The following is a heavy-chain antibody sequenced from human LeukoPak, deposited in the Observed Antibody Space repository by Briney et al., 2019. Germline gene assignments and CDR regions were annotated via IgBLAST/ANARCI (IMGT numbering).Heavy chain of an antibody. CDR1: GFTFGDYA. CDR3: ANLGGETAIDAFDI. V-gene: IGHV3-49*03. J-gene: IGHJ3*02. CDR2: IRSKAYGGTT. D-gene: IGHD5-18*01. Sequence: GGSLRLSCTASGFTFGDYAMSWFRQAPGRGLEWVGFIRSKAYGGTTEYAASVKGRFTISRDDSKSIAYLQMNSLRAEDTAVYYCANLGGETAIDAFDIWGQGTMVTVSS.